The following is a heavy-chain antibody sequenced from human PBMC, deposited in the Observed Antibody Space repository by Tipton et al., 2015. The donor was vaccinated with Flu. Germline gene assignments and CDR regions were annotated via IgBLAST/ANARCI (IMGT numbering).Heavy chain of an antibody. V-gene: IGHV3-33*01. CDR3: ARGPGNHYYYYGMDV. Sequence: SLRLSCAASGFTFSSYGMHWVRQAPGKGLEWVAVIWYDGSNKYYADSVKGRFTISRDNSKNTLYLQMNSLRAEDTAVYYCARGPGNHYYYYGMDVWGQGTTVTVSS. CDR2: IWYDGSNK. J-gene: IGHJ6*02. CDR1: GFTFSSYG.